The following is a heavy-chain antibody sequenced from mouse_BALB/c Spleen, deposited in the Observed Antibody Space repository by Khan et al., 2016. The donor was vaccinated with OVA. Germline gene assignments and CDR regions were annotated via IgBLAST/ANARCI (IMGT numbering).Heavy chain of an antibody. CDR2: TNPTNGRT. D-gene: IGHD1-1*01. CDR1: GYTFTSYW. CDR3: ARIKKIVATYFDY. Sequence: QVQLQQSGAELVKAGASVKMSCKASGYTFTSYWMHWVKQRLGQGLEWFAETNPTNGRTYYNEKFKSKATLTVDKSSSTAYMLLSGPTVDDAAVYYCARIKKIVATYFDYWGQGTTLTVSS. J-gene: IGHJ2*01. V-gene: IGHV1S81*02.